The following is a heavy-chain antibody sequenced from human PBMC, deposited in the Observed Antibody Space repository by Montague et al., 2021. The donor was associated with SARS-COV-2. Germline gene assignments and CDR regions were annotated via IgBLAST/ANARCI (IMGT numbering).Heavy chain of an antibody. J-gene: IGHJ4*02. CDR1: GYSISSGYY. Sequence: SETLSLTCTVSGYSISSGYYWGWSRQPPGKGLEWIGSINHSGSTXXNHSLKGRVTISVDTSKNQFSLKLSSVTAADTAVYYCARDVRYYDFWSGRAQTSPDYWGQGTLVTVSS. D-gene: IGHD3-3*01. CDR3: ARDVRYYDFWSGRAQTSPDY. CDR2: INHSGST. V-gene: IGHV4-38-2*02.